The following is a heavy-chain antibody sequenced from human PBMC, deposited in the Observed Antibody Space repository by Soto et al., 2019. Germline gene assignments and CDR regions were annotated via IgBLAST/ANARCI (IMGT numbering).Heavy chain of an antibody. CDR1: GVSFNNNG. Sequence: QVQLVQSGAEVKKPGSSVKVSCKTSGVSFNNNGIGWVRQAPGHGLEWMGGVSPPFRTSNYARKFQGRICINADAATVTVNMELSSLTSEDTDQYYCASVLDYGSGSYYPYGMDVWGQGTMVTVSS. D-gene: IGHD3-10*01. CDR3: ASVLDYGSGSYYPYGMDV. CDR2: VSPPFRTS. J-gene: IGHJ6*02. V-gene: IGHV1-69*01.